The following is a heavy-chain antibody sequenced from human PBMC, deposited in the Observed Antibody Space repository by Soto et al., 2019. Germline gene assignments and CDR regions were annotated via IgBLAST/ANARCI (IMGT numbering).Heavy chain of an antibody. CDR3: ARGGHYYYYYMDV. J-gene: IGHJ6*03. Sequence: PSETLSLTCAVYGGSFSGYYWSWIRQPPGKGLEWIGEINHSGGTNYNPSLKSRVTISVDTSKNQFSLKLSSVTAADTAVYYCARGGHYYYYYMDVWGKGTTVTVSS. CDR1: GGSFSGYY. V-gene: IGHV4-34*01. CDR2: INHSGGT.